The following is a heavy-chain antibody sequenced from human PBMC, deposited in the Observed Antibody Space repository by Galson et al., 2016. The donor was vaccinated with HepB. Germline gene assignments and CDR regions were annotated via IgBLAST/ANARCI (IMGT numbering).Heavy chain of an antibody. J-gene: IGHJ4*02. CDR3: ANHRG. CDR2: INQDGGEK. V-gene: IGHV3-7*03. D-gene: IGHD1-14*01. Sequence: SLRLSCAASGIIFGNLWMNWVRQAPGKGLEWVANINQDGGEKYYVDSVKGRFTISRDNAKNSLYLQMNSLRAEDTAVFYCANHRGWGQGTLVTVSS. CDR1: GIIFGNLW.